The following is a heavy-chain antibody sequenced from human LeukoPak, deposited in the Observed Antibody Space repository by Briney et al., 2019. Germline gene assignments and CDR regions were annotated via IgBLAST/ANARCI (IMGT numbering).Heavy chain of an antibody. Sequence: ASVKVSCKASGYRFTGYYIQWVRQAPGQGLEWMGEINPDTGATNYAQSFQGRVAMSRDTSITTAYMELSRLTSDDAAVYYCATHSSTYWGPDYWGQGTLVTVSS. CDR1: GYRFTGYY. CDR2: INPDTGAT. V-gene: IGHV1-2*02. D-gene: IGHD2/OR15-2a*01. CDR3: ATHSSTYWGPDY. J-gene: IGHJ4*02.